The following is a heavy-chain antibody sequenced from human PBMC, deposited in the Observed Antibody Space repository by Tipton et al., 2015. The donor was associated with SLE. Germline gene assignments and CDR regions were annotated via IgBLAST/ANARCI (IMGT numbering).Heavy chain of an antibody. J-gene: IGHJ4*02. CDR1: GSSFSSGHY. V-gene: IGHV4-38-2*02. Sequence: TLSLTCTVSGSSFSSGHYWVWIRQPPGKRLEWIGNIYHTGSTQYNPSLKSRVTMSIDTSKNQFSLNLSSVTAADTAMYYCARIRPGHGDPFDFWGQGTLVTVSS. D-gene: IGHD4-17*01. CDR2: IYHTGST. CDR3: ARIRPGHGDPFDF.